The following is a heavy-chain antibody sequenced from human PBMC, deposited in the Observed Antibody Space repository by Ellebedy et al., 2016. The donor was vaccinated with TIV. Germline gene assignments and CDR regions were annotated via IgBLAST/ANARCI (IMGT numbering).Heavy chain of an antibody. V-gene: IGHV1-69*13. J-gene: IGHJ1*01. D-gene: IGHD3-22*01. CDR3: ARGYYDGSGYVYLYSHY. Sequence: AASVKVSCKTSGGIFSMSAISWVRQAPGHGLEWMGGIIPALVTPDYAQKFQGRLTITADESTSTVNMELRSLTSDDTAMYLCARGYYDGSGYVYLYSHYWGQGTLVTVSA. CDR2: IIPALVTP. CDR1: GGIFSMSA.